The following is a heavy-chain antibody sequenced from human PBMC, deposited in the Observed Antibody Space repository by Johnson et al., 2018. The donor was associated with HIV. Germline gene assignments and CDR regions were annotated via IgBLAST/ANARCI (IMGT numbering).Heavy chain of an antibody. V-gene: IGHV3-7*03. CDR3: ARELRIAARGLAFDI. CDR2: IKQDGSEK. Sequence: VQLVESGGGLVQPGGSLRLSCAASGFTFSSYWMSWVRQAPGKGLEWVANIKQDGSEKYYADSVKGRFTISRDNSKNTLYLQMNSLRAEDTAVYYCARELRIAARGLAFDIWGRGTMVTVSS. D-gene: IGHD6-6*01. CDR1: GFTFSSYW. J-gene: IGHJ3*02.